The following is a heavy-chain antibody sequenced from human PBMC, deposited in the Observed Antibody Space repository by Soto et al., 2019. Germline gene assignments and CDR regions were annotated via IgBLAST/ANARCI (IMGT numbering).Heavy chain of an antibody. CDR2: IKDGGKT. J-gene: IGHJ4*02. CDR1: GGSFSGYL. V-gene: IGHV4-34*01. D-gene: IGHD2-15*01. Sequence: QVQLQQWGAGLLKPSETLSLTCAVNGGSFSGYLWTWIRQPPGKGLEWIGEIKDGGKTIYSPSLRSRITIAADTSKNQCSRKVNSVTAADTAVYYCARGQVGVVATHWDQGTLVTVSS. CDR3: ARGQVGVVATH.